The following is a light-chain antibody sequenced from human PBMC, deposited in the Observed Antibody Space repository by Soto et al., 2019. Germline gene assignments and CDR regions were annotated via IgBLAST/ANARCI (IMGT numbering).Light chain of an antibody. CDR3: QTFHGWPWT. Sequence: EIVMTQSPVTLSVSPGEGATLSCRASQSISDNLAWYQHKPGQAPRLLIYGASTRDTGIPARFSGSGSGTEFTLTISSLQSEDFAVYYCQTFHGWPWTCGQGTRVEIK. J-gene: IGKJ1*01. CDR2: GAS. V-gene: IGKV3-15*01. CDR1: QSISDN.